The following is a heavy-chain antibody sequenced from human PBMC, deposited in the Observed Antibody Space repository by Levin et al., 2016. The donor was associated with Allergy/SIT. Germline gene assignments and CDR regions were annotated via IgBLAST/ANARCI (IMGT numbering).Heavy chain of an antibody. D-gene: IGHD2/OR15-2a*01. CDR3: ARGARGVDDFLWYFDY. CDR1: GGSISRGGFY. J-gene: IGHJ2*01. CDR2: IYQNGGT. Sequence: SETLSLTCSVSGGSISRGGFYWSWVRQHPGKGLEWLGYIYQNGGTYYNPSLKSRLSMSLDTSNNQFSLKLTSVTAADTAVYFCARGARGVDDFLWYFDYWGRGSLVTVSS. V-gene: IGHV4-31*03.